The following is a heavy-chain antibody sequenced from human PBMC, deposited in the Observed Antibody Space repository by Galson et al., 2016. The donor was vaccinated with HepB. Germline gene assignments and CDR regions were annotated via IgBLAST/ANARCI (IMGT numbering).Heavy chain of an antibody. CDR1: GVAFNRYW. Sequence: SLRLSCAASGVAFNRYWMKWDRQAPGKGLEWVASIKPDGSESFYVDSVKGRFTMSRDNSKNSLYLQMNGLRVEDTAVYYCVRDDGDFWGQGSLVTVSS. J-gene: IGHJ4*02. D-gene: IGHD5-24*01. CDR3: VRDDGDF. V-gene: IGHV3-7*03. CDR2: IKPDGSES.